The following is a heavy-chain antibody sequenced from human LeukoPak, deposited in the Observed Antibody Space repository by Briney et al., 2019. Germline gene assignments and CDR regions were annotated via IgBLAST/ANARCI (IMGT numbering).Heavy chain of an antibody. CDR3: ARETPYYYDSSAAGWFDP. Sequence: SETLSRTCTASGGSISSYYWSWIRQPPGKGLEWIGYIYYSGSTNYNPSLKSRVTISVDTSKNQFSLKLSSVTAADTAVYYCARETPYYYDSSAAGWFDPWGQGTLVTVSS. CDR1: GGSISSYY. J-gene: IGHJ5*02. V-gene: IGHV4-59*01. CDR2: IYYSGST. D-gene: IGHD3-22*01.